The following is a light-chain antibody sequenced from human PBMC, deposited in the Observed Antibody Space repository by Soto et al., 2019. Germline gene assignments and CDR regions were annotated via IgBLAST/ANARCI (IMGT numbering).Light chain of an antibody. V-gene: IGLV2-23*02. CDR2: EVS. Sequence: QSALTQPASVSGSPRQSITISCTGTRSDVGRYNLVSWYQQPPGKAPKLMIYEVSKRPSGVSNRCSGSKSGNTASLTISGFQAEDEADYYCCQYACGSTMAVFGGWNKLT. J-gene: IGLJ2*01. CDR1: RSDVGRYNL. CDR3: CQYACGSTMAV.